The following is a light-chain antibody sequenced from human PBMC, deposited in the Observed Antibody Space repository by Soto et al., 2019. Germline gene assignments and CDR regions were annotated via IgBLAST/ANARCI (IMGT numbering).Light chain of an antibody. V-gene: IGLV2-8*01. CDR1: SSDVGGYNY. Sequence: QSALTQPPSASGSPGQSVTISCTGTSSDVGGYNYVSWYQQHPGKAPKLMIYEVNKRPSGVPDRFSGSKSGYTASLTVSGLQAEDEADYYCSSYAGSNNYVVFGGGTKLTVL. CDR2: EVN. CDR3: SSYAGSNNYVV. J-gene: IGLJ2*01.